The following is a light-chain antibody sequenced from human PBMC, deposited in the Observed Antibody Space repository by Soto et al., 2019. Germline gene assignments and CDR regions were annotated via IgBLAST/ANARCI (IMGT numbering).Light chain of an antibody. CDR3: QQYSKEST. CDR2: KAS. V-gene: IGKV1-5*03. CDR1: QNVSNW. Sequence: DVAMTQSPSTLPTSIGDRVTINCRASQNVSNWLAGYQQKPGKAPKLLIYKASRLESGVPSRFSASGSGTDFTLTINSLQSDDFATYFCQQYSKESTFGQGTKLEIK. J-gene: IGKJ2*01.